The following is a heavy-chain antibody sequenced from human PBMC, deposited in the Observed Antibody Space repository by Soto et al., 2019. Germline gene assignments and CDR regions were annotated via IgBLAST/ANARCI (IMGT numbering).Heavy chain of an antibody. V-gene: IGHV3-23*01. J-gene: IGHJ4*02. CDR2: ISGSGSGT. D-gene: IGHD5-12*01. Sequence: PACSLRLSCAASGIACSGCGRSWDRQAPGKGLEWVSAISGSGSGTYYADSVKGRFTISRDNSKNTLYVQMNSLRAEDTAVYYCVKGRSGYDFDYWGQGTLVTVSS. CDR1: GIACSGCG. CDR3: VKGRSGYDFDY.